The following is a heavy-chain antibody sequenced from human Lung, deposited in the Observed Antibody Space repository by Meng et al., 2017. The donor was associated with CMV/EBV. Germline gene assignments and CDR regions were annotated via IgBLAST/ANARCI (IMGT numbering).Heavy chain of an antibody. J-gene: IGHJ3*01. CDR1: GDSITDYY. CDR3: ARVQAGSFDV. Sequence: SETXSLTCTVSGDSITDYYWIWIRQPPGKAPQYIGDVFYTGSTTYNPSLKGRVIISLDSSKSQFSLKLSSVTAADTAVYYCARVQAGSFDVWGQGTMVTVSS. CDR2: VFYTGST. V-gene: IGHV4-59*01.